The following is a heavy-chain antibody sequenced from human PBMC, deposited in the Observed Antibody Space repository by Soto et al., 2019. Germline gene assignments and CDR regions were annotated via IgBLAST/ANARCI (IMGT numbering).Heavy chain of an antibody. V-gene: IGHV4-38-2*02. CDR3: ARDPHLLYLLAPDY. D-gene: IGHD3-16*02. CDR2: IYHSGST. CDR1: GYSISSGSY. J-gene: IGHJ4*02. Sequence: PSETLSLTCAVSGYSISSGSYWGWIRQPPGRGLEWIGSIYHSGSTYYNPSLKSRVTMSVDTSKNQFSLKLTSVTASDTAVYYCARDPHLLYLLAPDYWGQGTLVTVSS.